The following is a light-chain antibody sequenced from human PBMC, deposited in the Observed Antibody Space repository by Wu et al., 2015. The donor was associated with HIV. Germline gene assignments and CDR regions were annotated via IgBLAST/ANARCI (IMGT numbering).Light chain of an antibody. Sequence: EIVLTQSPVTLSLSPGERATLSCRASQSVNSRYLAWYQQKPGQAPRLLIFGASTRATGIPDRFSGSGSGTDFALTISRLEPEDFAVYYCQHYGSSPPWTFGQGPRWKS. CDR2: GAS. V-gene: IGKV3-20*01. CDR1: QSVNSRY. J-gene: IGKJ1*01. CDR3: QHYGSSPPWT.